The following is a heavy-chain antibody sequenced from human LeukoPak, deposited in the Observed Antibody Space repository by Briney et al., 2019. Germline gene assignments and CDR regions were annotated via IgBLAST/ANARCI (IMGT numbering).Heavy chain of an antibody. Sequence: SGGSLRLSCAASGFTVSSNYMSWVRQAPGKGLEWVSVIYSGGSTYYADSVKGRFTVSRDNSKNTLYLQMNSLRAEDTAVYYCARDGDYYDSSGYYFYWGQGTLVTVSS. CDR3: ARDGDYYDSSGYYFY. CDR2: IYSGGST. CDR1: GFTVSSNY. D-gene: IGHD3-22*01. V-gene: IGHV3-66*01. J-gene: IGHJ4*02.